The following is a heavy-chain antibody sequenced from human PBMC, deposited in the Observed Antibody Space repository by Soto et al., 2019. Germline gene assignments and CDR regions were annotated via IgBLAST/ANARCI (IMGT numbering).Heavy chain of an antibody. CDR2: ISSSSSYI. Sequence: EVQLVESGGGLVKPGGSLRLSCAASGFTFSSYSMNWVRQAPGKGLEWVSSISSSSSYIYYADSVKGRFTISRDNAKNSLYLQMNSLRAEDTAVYYCARGAMITFGGVIVSPLDALDIWGQGTMVTVSA. D-gene: IGHD3-16*02. V-gene: IGHV3-21*01. CDR3: ARGAMITFGGVIVSPLDALDI. J-gene: IGHJ3*02. CDR1: GFTFSSYS.